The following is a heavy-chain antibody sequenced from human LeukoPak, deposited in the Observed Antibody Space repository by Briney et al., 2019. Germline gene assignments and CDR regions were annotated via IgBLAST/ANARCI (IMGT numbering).Heavy chain of an antibody. D-gene: IGHD3-10*01. CDR1: GGSFSGYY. CDR3: ARFTFIFYGSGSYYKAAAFDI. J-gene: IGHJ3*02. Sequence: SETLSLTCALYGGSFSGYYWRGIREPPGKGRECIGEINHSGSTNYNPSPKSRVTLSVDTSKNQFSLKLSSVTAADTAVYYCARFTFIFYGSGSYYKAAAFDIWGQGTMVTVSS. V-gene: IGHV4-34*01. CDR2: INHSGST.